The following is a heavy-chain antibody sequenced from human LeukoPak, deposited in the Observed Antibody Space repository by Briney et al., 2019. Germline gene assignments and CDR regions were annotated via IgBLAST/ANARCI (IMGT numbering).Heavy chain of an antibody. CDR1: GFTFSSYG. CDR2: ISYDGSNK. J-gene: IGHJ3*02. D-gene: IGHD1-20*01. CDR3: AKDRTYNYGTYDAFDI. Sequence: GGSLRLSCAASGFTFSSYGMHWVRQAPGKGLEWVAVISYDGSNKYYADSVKGRFTISRDNSKNTLYLQMNSLRPEDTAVYYCAKDRTYNYGTYDAFDIWGPGTMVTVSS. V-gene: IGHV3-30*18.